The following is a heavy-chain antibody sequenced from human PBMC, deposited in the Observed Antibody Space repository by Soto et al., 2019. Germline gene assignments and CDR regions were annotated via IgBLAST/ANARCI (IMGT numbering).Heavy chain of an antibody. J-gene: IGHJ6*02. Sequence: GGSLRLSCAASGFTVSSNYMSWVRQAPGKGLEWVSVIYSGGSTYYADSVKGRFTISRDNSKNTLYLQMNSLRAEDTAVYYCARVLSGSWDYYYYGMDVWGQGTTVTVSS. CDR2: IYSGGST. CDR1: GFTVSSNY. CDR3: ARVLSGSWDYYYYGMDV. D-gene: IGHD1-26*01. V-gene: IGHV3-53*01.